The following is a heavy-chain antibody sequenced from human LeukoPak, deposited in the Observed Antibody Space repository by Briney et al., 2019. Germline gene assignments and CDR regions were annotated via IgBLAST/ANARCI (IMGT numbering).Heavy chain of an antibody. CDR1: GGTFSSYA. V-gene: IGHV1-46*01. J-gene: IGHJ4*02. CDR3: SCYYGSGGAPAIDY. D-gene: IGHD3-10*01. CDR2: INPSGGST. Sequence: ASVKVSCKASGGTFSSYAISWVRQAPGQGLEWMGIINPSGGSTSYAQKFQGRVTMTRDTSTSTVYMELSSLRSEDTAVYYCSCYYGSGGAPAIDYWGQGTLVTVSS.